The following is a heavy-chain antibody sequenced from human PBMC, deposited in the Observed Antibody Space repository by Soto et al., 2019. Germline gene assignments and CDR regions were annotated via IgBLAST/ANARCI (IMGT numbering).Heavy chain of an antibody. CDR1: GFVFNMYW. CDR2: INDDGTRT. Sequence: VGSLRLSGAASGFVFNMYWMHWVRQVPGEGPEWVTRINDDGTRTDYADSAKGRFTISRDNAKDILYLQMNALRVDDTAVYYCIRGPRPSSVGTGAFWGQGTLVTVSS. J-gene: IGHJ4*02. CDR3: IRGPRPSSVGTGAF. V-gene: IGHV3-74*01. D-gene: IGHD3-10*01.